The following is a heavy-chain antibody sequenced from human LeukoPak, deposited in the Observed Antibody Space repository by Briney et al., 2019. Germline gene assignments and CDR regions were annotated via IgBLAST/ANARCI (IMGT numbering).Heavy chain of an antibody. CDR3: ARDRLRDFWSGYEGYKIFDY. CDR2: ISSSSSYI. J-gene: IGHJ4*02. CDR1: GFTFSSYS. Sequence: MPGGSLRLSCAASGFTFSSYSMNWVRQAPGKGLEWVSSISSSSSYIYYADSVKGRFTISRDNAKNSLYLQMNSLRAEDTAVYYCARDRLRDFWSGYEGYKIFDYWGQGTLVTVSS. D-gene: IGHD3-3*01. V-gene: IGHV3-21*01.